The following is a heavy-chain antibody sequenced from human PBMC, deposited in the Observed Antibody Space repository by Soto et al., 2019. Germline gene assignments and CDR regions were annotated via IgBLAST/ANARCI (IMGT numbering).Heavy chain of an antibody. CDR3: TTAPYYYDSSGSRPKFDP. Sequence: PGGSLRLSCAASGVTFSNAWMNWVRQAPGKGLEWVGRIKSKTDGGTTDYAAPVKGRFTISRDDSKNTLYLQMNSLKTEDTAVYYCTTAPYYYDSSGSRPKFDPWGQGTLVTVSS. J-gene: IGHJ5*02. CDR2: IKSKTDGGTT. CDR1: GVTFSNAW. V-gene: IGHV3-15*07. D-gene: IGHD3-22*01.